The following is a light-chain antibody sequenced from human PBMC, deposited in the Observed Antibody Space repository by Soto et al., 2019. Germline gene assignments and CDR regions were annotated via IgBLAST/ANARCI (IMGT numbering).Light chain of an antibody. CDR2: DAS. V-gene: IGKV3-11*01. Sequence: EIVLTQSPATLSLSPGERATLSCRASQSISSHLAWYQQKPGQAPRLLMYDASNRATGIPARFSGSWSGTDFTLTISSLEPEDFAVYYCQQRSNWPLAFGGGTKVEIK. J-gene: IGKJ4*01. CDR1: QSISSH. CDR3: QQRSNWPLA.